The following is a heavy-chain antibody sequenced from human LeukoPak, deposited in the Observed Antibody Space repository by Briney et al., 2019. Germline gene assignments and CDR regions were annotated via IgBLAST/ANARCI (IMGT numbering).Heavy chain of an antibody. Sequence: GGSLRLSCAASGFTFSSYGMHWVRQAPGKGLEWVAVIWYDGSNKYYADSVKGRFTISRDNSKNTLYLQMSSLRAEDTAVYYCARGLYSGSYYFDYWGQGTLVTVSS. V-gene: IGHV3-33*01. CDR1: GFTFSSYG. J-gene: IGHJ4*02. CDR3: ARGLYSGSYYFDY. D-gene: IGHD1-26*01. CDR2: IWYDGSNK.